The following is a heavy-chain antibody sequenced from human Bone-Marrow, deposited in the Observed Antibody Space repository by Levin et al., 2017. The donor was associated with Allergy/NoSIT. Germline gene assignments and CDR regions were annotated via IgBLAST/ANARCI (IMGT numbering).Heavy chain of an antibody. Sequence: ASVKVSCKASGYIFSNYAMHWVRQAPGQGLEWMGWINAGNGNTKYSQNFQGRVTITRDTSASIVYMEVSSLRSEDTAVYYCARDLDTAMVQSPPDAFNIWGQGTMFSVSS. J-gene: IGHJ3*02. CDR1: GYIFSNYA. CDR2: INAGNGNT. V-gene: IGHV1-3*01. CDR3: ARDLDTAMVQSPPDAFNI. D-gene: IGHD5-18*01.